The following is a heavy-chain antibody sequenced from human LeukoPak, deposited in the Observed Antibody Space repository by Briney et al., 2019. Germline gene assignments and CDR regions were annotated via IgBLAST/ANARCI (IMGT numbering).Heavy chain of an antibody. J-gene: IGHJ3*02. CDR3: ASDGDDSSGYYYYDAFDI. V-gene: IGHV4-59*08. CDR1: GGSISSYY. D-gene: IGHD3-22*01. Sequence: SETLSLTCTVSGGSISSYYWGWIRQPPGKGLEYIGYIYYSGSTNYNPSLKSRVTISVDTSKNQFSLKLSSVTAADTAVYYCASDGDDSSGYYYYDAFDIWGQGTMVTVSS. CDR2: IYYSGST.